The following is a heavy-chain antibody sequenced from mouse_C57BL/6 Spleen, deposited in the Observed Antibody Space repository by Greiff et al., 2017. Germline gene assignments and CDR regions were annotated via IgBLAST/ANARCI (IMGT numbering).Heavy chain of an antibody. CDR1: GYTFTSYW. J-gene: IGHJ4*01. CDR3: ARTMVTPYAMDY. D-gene: IGHD2-2*01. CDR2: IHPNSGST. Sequence: QVQLKQPGAELVKPGASVKLSCKASGYTFTSYWMHWVKQRPGQGLEWIGMIHPNSGSTNYNEKFKSKATLTVDKSASTAYMQLSSLTSEDSAVYDCARTMVTPYAMDYWGQGTSVTVSS. V-gene: IGHV1-64*01.